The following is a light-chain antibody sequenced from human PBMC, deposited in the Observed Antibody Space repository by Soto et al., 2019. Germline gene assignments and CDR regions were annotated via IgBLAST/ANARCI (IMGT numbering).Light chain of an antibody. CDR3: CSYAGSSTLLV. CDR2: EGS. Sequence: QSALTQPASVSGSPGQSITISCTGTSSDVGSHNLVSWYQQHPGKAPKLMIYEGSKRPSGVSNRFSGSKSGNTASLTISGLQAEDEADYYCCSYAGSSTLLVFGGGTKLTVL. CDR1: SSDVGSHNL. J-gene: IGLJ2*01. V-gene: IGLV2-23*01.